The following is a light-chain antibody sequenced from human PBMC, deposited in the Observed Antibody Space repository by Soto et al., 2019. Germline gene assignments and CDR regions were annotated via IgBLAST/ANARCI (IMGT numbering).Light chain of an antibody. CDR3: QHYGDSAWT. J-gene: IGKJ1*01. CDR2: GTS. CDR1: RSVSDTL. V-gene: IGKV3-20*01. Sequence: EIVLTQSPGTLSLSPGERATLSCRADRSVSDTLLTWFQQKPGQAPRLLIFGTSNWAPGIPDRFSGGGSGTDFTRTISRLEPDDFAVYYCQHYGDSAWTFGQGTKVESK.